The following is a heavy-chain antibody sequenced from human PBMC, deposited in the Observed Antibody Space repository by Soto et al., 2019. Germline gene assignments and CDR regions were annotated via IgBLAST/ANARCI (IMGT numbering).Heavy chain of an antibody. CDR1: GFTFSSYA. J-gene: IGHJ5*02. CDR3: ANKFFSGSGSYRGWFDP. V-gene: IGHV3-23*01. CDR2: ISGSGDST. D-gene: IGHD3-10*01. Sequence: GGSLRLSCAASGFTFSSYAMNWVRQAPGKGLEWVSIISGSGDSTYYADSVKGRFTISRDNTKNTLYLQMNSLRAEDTAVYYCANKFFSGSGSYRGWFDPWGQGTLVTVSS.